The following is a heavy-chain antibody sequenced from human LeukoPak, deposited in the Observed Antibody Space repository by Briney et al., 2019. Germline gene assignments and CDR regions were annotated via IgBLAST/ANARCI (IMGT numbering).Heavy chain of an antibody. D-gene: IGHD2-2*01. CDR1: GYTFTGYY. CDR3: ARCSSTSCPRGFFDY. J-gene: IGHJ4*02. Sequence: ASVKVSCKASGYTFTGYYMHWVRQAPGQGLEWMGWINPNSGGTNYAQKFQGRVTMTRDTSISTAYMELSRLRSDDTAVYYCARCSSTSCPRGFFDYWGQGTLVTVSS. CDR2: INPNSGGT. V-gene: IGHV1-2*02.